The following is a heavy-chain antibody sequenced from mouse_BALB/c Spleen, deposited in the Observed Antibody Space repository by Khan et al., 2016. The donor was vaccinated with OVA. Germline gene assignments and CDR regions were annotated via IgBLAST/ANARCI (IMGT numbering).Heavy chain of an antibody. J-gene: IGHJ3*01. CDR1: GYTFTDFT. CDR2: ISTYYGDV. Sequence: QVQLKQSGAELVRPGVSVKISCKGSGYTFTDFTMHWVKQSHAKSLEWIGVISTYYGDVTYNQKFKGKATMTVDKSSSTAYMELARLTSEDSAILYGRGGGGGNRFAYWGQGTLVTVSA. CDR3: RGGGGGNRFAY. V-gene: IGHV1S137*01.